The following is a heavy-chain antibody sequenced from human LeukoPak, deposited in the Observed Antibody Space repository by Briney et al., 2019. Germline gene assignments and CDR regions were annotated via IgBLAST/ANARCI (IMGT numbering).Heavy chain of an antibody. D-gene: IGHD4-17*01. CDR3: ARASTTVPNLLDN. Sequence: GGSLRLSCAASGFTFSSFLMHWVRQTPGKGLVWVSRINTDGTSTYYADSVRGRFTISRDNAKNTLYLQMNSLRAEDTAVYYCARASTTVPNLLDNWGQGTLVTVSS. J-gene: IGHJ4*02. V-gene: IGHV3-74*01. CDR2: INTDGTST. CDR1: GFTFSSFL.